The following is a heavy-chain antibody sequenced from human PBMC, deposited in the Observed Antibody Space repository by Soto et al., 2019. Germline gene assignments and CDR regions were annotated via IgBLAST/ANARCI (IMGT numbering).Heavy chain of an antibody. CDR2: IYYSGST. V-gene: IGHV4-39*06. CDR1: GGSISSSSYY. Sequence: SETLSLTCTVSGGSISSSSYYWGWIRQPPGKGLEWIGSIYYSGSTYYNPSLKSRVTISVDTSKNQFTLKLSSMTAADTDVYYCARDWSSSWYYYYYGMDVWGQGTTVTVSS. D-gene: IGHD6-13*01. CDR3: ARDWSSSWYYYYYGMDV. J-gene: IGHJ6*02.